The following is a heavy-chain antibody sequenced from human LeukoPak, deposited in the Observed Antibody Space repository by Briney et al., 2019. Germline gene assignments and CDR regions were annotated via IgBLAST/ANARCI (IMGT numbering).Heavy chain of an antibody. CDR3: AKGPCSGGNCYRYFDS. J-gene: IGHJ4*02. V-gene: IGHV3-23*01. Sequence: GGSLRLFCAASGFSFSSYAVNWVRQAPGKGLEWVAALSGTGGSTYYADSVKGRFTISRDNSKNTLYLQMNSLRAEDTAVYYCAKGPCSGGNCYRYFDSWGQGTLVTVSS. D-gene: IGHD2-15*01. CDR1: GFSFSSYA. CDR2: LSGTGGST.